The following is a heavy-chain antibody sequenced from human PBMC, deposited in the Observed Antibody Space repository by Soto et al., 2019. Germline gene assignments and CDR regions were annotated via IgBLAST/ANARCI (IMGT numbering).Heavy chain of an antibody. CDR2: INPNSGGT. Sequence: ASVKVSCKASGYTFTGYYMHWVRQAPGQGLEWMGWINPNSGGTNYAQKFQGWVTMTRDTSISTAYMELSRLRSDDTAVYHCAILWFGELLYPSTNYYYYYGMDVWGQGTTVTVSS. V-gene: IGHV1-2*04. J-gene: IGHJ6*02. D-gene: IGHD3-10*01. CDR1: GYTFTGYY. CDR3: AILWFGELLYPSTNYYYYYGMDV.